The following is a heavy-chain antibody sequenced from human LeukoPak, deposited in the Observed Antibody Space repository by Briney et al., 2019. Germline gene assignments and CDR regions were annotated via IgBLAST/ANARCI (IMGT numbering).Heavy chain of an antibody. D-gene: IGHD3-9*01. V-gene: IGHV4-34*01. Sequence: KPSETLSLTCAVYGGSFSGYYWSWIRQPPGKGLEWIGEINHSGSTNYNPSLKSRVTISVDTSKSQFSLRLSSLTAADTAVYYCASRTKIRYFDFWGQGTLVTVSS. J-gene: IGHJ4*02. CDR1: GGSFSGYY. CDR2: INHSGST. CDR3: ASRTKIRYFDF.